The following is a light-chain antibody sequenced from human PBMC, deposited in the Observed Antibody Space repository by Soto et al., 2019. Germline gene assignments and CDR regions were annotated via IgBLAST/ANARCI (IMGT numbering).Light chain of an antibody. Sequence: DIVMTQSPDSLAVSLGERATINCRSSRSVLYSSNNKNYLAWYQQKPGQAPRLLIYGASSRATDIPDRFSGSGSGTDFTLTISRLEPEDFAVYYCQQYGSSLSITFGQGTRLEIK. V-gene: IGKV4-1*01. J-gene: IGKJ5*01. CDR3: QQYGSSLSIT. CDR2: GAS. CDR1: RSVLYSSNNKNY.